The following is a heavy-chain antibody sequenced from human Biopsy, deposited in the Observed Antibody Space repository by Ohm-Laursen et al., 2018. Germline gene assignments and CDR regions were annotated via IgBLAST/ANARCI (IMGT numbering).Heavy chain of an antibody. J-gene: IGHJ2*01. CDR1: GASVRSHF. D-gene: IGHD3-3*01. Sequence: SQTLSLTCTLSGASVRSHFLTWIRQPPGKGLQWIGSISNSGTTKSSPSLKGRVNVSLHTSKNQLSLKLTSVTAADTAVYYCARLSTLFGVADFTDDRGRGTLVTVSS. V-gene: IGHV4-59*08. CDR3: ARLSTLFGVADFTDD. CDR2: ISNSGTT.